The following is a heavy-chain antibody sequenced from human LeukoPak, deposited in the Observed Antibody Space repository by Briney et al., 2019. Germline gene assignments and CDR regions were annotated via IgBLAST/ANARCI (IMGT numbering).Heavy chain of an antibody. CDR2: VGLSAAST. J-gene: IGHJ4*02. D-gene: IGHD7-27*01. CDR3: VKNWGGYYFDY. CDR1: GFMLNNYA. V-gene: IGHV3-23*01. Sequence: GGSLRLSCAASGFMLNNYAMHWLRQAPGKGLEWVTTVGLSAASTYFAVSVKGRFTVSRDSAKNTISLQMTSLRTDDTAVYFCVKNWGGYYFDYWGQGTLVTVSS.